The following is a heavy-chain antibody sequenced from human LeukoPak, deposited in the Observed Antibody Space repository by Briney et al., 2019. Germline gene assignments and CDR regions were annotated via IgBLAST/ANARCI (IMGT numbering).Heavy chain of an antibody. J-gene: IGHJ5*01. V-gene: IGHV3-23*01. CDR2: ISGSGAST. D-gene: IGHD3-22*01. CDR3: ARSRGYRARDDS. CDR1: GFTFSSYA. Sequence: GGSLRLSCAASGFTFSSYAMIWVRQAPGKGLECVSAISGSGASTFYADSMKGRFTISRDNSKNMLYLQMNSLRAEDTAVYFCARSRGYRARDDSWGQGTLVTVSS.